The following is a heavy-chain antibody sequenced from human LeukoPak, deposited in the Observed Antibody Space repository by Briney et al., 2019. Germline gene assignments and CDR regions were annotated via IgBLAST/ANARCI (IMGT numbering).Heavy chain of an antibody. J-gene: IGHJ5*02. V-gene: IGHV4-30-2*01. D-gene: IGHD3-10*01. Sequence: SETLFLTCAVSGGSISSGGYSWSWIRQPPGKGLEWIGYIYHSRSTYYNPSLKSRVTISVDRSKNQFSLKLSSVTAADTAVYYCARGGYGSGSYGRDNWFDPWGQGTLVTVSS. CDR1: GGSISSGGYS. CDR3: ARGGYGSGSYGRDNWFDP. CDR2: IYHSRST.